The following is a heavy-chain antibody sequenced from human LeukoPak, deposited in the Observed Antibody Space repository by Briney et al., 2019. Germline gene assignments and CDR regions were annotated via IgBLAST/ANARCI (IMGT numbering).Heavy chain of an antibody. Sequence: ASVKVSCKASGYTFTSYDINWVRQATGQGLEWMGWMNPNSGNTGYAQKFQGRVTMTRNTSISTAYMELSSLRSEDTAVYYCARAGVLLWFGELLSPIDYWGQGTLVTVSS. CDR1: GYTFTSYD. J-gene: IGHJ4*02. CDR3: ARAGVLLWFGELLSPIDY. D-gene: IGHD3-10*01. CDR2: MNPNSGNT. V-gene: IGHV1-8*01.